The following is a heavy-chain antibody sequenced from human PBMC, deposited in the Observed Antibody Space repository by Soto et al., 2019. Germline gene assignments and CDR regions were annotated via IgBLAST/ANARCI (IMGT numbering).Heavy chain of an antibody. CDR3: ARTVGAAYYFDF. D-gene: IGHD1-26*01. CDR1: GGSISSYY. Sequence: SETLSLTCTVSGGSISSYYWSWIRQPAGKGLEWIGRIYTSGSTNYNPSLKSRVNMSIDTSNNHFSLNLKSVTAADAAVYYCARTVGAAYYFDFWGQGALVTVSS. V-gene: IGHV4-4*07. J-gene: IGHJ4*02. CDR2: IYTSGST.